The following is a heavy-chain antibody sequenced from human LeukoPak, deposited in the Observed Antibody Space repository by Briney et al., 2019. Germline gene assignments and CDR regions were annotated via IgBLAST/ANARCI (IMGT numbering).Heavy chain of an antibody. V-gene: IGHV3-21*04. D-gene: IGHD3-16*02. CDR2: ISSSSSTI. J-gene: IGHJ4*02. CDR3: AREVKYYDYVWGSYRYSAVDY. Sequence: PGGSLRLSCAASGFTFSSYSMNWVRQAPGKGLEWVSSISSSSSTIYYADSVKGRFTISRDNAKNSLYLQMNSLRAEDTAVYYCAREVKYYDYVWGSYRYSAVDYWGQGTLVTVSS. CDR1: GFTFSSYS.